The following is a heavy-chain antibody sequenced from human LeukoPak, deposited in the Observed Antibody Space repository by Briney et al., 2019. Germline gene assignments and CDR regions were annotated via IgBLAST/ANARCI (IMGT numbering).Heavy chain of an antibody. J-gene: IGHJ6*03. Sequence: GGSLRLSCAASGFTFSSYAMSWVRQAPGKGLEWVSAISGSGGSTYYADSVKGRFTISRDNSKNTLYLQMSSLRAEDTAVYYCAISARLNVYYYMDVWGKGTTVTVSS. V-gene: IGHV3-23*01. CDR3: AISARLNVYYYMDV. CDR1: GFTFSSYA. D-gene: IGHD6-6*01. CDR2: ISGSGGST.